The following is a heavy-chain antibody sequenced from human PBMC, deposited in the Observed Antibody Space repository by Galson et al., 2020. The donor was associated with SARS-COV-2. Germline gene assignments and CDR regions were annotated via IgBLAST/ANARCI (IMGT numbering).Heavy chain of an antibody. CDR3: ARVRDDSERGLEDY. Sequence: GESLKISCAASGFTFNTYSMSWFRQAPGKGLEWVSAITSSSSYIYYADSVKGRFTISRDNAKNSLYLQMNSLRAEDTAIYYCARVRDDSERGLEDYWGQGTLVTVSS. J-gene: IGHJ4*02. CDR2: ITSSSSYI. V-gene: IGHV3-21*01. D-gene: IGHD3-22*01. CDR1: GFTFNTYS.